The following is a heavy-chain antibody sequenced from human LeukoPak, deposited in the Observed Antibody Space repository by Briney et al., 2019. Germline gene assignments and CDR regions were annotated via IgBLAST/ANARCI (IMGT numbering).Heavy chain of an antibody. J-gene: IGHJ4*02. CDR3: VRGSTQYSSGWYGLDY. CDR1: GFNFSSHW. Sequence: GGSLRLSCAASGFNFSSHWMHWVRQAPGKGLVWVSRLRSSGNGTTYADSVKGRFTISRDNAKNTLFLQMNSLRIEDTAVYYCVRGSTQYSSGWYGLDYWGQGTLVTVSS. V-gene: IGHV3-74*03. CDR2: LRSSGNGT. D-gene: IGHD6-19*01.